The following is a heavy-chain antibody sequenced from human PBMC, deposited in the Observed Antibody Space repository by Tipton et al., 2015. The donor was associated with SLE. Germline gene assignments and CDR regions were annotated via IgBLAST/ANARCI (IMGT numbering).Heavy chain of an antibody. D-gene: IGHD2-21*01. CDR2: INQDGSVK. J-gene: IGHJ6*02. Sequence: GSLRLSCAASEFTFSTHWMSWVRQAPGKGLEWVANINQDGSVKYYLDSVRGRFTISRDDAKNSLYLQMNSLSAGDSAVYFCARALFDEVPGPSGMDVWGQGTTVTVSS. CDR3: ARALFDEVPGPSGMDV. CDR1: EFTFSTHW. V-gene: IGHV3-7*01.